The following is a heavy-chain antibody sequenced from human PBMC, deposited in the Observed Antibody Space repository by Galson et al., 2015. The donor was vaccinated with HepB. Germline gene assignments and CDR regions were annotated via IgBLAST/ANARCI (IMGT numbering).Heavy chain of an antibody. CDR1: GFTFSSYA. D-gene: IGHD5-24*01. V-gene: IGHV3-30-3*02. J-gene: IGHJ4*02. CDR2: ISYDGRNK. CDR3: AKTVDPLHYFDY. Sequence: SLRLSCAASGFTFSSYAMHWVRQAPGKGLEWVAFISYDGRNKYYADSVEGRFTVSRDNSKNTLYLQMSSLRAEDTAAYYCAKTVDPLHYFDYWGQGTLVTVSS.